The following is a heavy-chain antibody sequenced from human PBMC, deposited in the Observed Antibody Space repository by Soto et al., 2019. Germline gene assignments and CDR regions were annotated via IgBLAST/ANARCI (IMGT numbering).Heavy chain of an antibody. CDR3: ARDLFGVVMG. V-gene: IGHV4-59*01. J-gene: IGHJ4*02. CDR2: IYCSGST. D-gene: IGHD3-3*01. Sequence: PSETLSLTCTVSGGSISSYYWSWIRQPPGKGLEWIGYIYCSGSTNYNPSLKSRVTISVDTSKNQFSLKLSSVTAADTAVYYCARDLFGVVMGWGQGTLVTVSS. CDR1: GGSISSYY.